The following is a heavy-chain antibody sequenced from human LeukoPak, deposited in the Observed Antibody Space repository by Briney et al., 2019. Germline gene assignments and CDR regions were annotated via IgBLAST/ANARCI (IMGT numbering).Heavy chain of an antibody. Sequence: NPGGALRLSCSASGFTFSSYSMNWVRRAPGKGLEWVSSISSSSTYIYYADSVKGRFTISRDNANNSLSLQMNSLRAEDTAVYYCAREALNMYYGMDVWGQGTTVTVSS. CDR1: GFTFSSYS. J-gene: IGHJ6*02. CDR3: AREALNMYYGMDV. V-gene: IGHV3-21*01. CDR2: ISSSSTYI. D-gene: IGHD1/OR15-1a*01.